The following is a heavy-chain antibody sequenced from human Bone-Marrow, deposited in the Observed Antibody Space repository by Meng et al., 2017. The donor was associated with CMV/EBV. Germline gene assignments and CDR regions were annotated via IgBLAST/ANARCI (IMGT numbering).Heavy chain of an antibody. CDR3: ASSLYVVSPRHYYYYYVMDV. D-gene: IGHD3-16*01. CDR1: GGTFSSYA. Sequence: SVKVSCKASGGTFSSYAISWVRQAPGQGLEWMGGIIPILGIANYAQKFQGRVTITADKSTSTAYMELSSLRSEDTAVYYCASSLYVVSPRHYYYYYVMDVWGQGTTVTGSS. J-gene: IGHJ6*01. CDR2: IIPILGIA. V-gene: IGHV1-69*10.